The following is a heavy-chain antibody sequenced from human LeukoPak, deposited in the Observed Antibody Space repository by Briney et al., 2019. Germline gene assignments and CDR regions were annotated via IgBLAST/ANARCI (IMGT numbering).Heavy chain of an antibody. CDR3: TTGPRRTWPALYPYDY. Sequence: GGSLRLSCAASGFTFSNVWMSWVSQDPGKGLEGVGRLKGRADGGTADYAAPVKGRFTISIDDSKNRLYLQMNSLKTEDTAVYYCTTGPRRTWPALYPYDYWGQGALVTVSS. D-gene: IGHD2/OR15-2a*01. V-gene: IGHV3-15*01. CDR2: LKGRADGGTA. J-gene: IGHJ4*02. CDR1: GFTFSNVW.